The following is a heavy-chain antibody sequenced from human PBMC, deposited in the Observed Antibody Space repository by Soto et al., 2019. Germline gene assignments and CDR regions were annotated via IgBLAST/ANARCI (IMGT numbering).Heavy chain of an antibody. CDR3: ARGGAECGGDCYYWCFDL. CDR1: GFTFSSYS. Sequence: PGGSLRLSCAASGFTFSSYSMNWVRQAPGKRLEWVSYISSSSSTIYYADSVKGRFTIARDNAKNSPYLQMNSLRDEDTAVYYCARGGAECGGDCYYWCFDLWGRGTLVTVSS. V-gene: IGHV3-48*02. D-gene: IGHD2-21*02. CDR2: ISSSSSTI. J-gene: IGHJ2*01.